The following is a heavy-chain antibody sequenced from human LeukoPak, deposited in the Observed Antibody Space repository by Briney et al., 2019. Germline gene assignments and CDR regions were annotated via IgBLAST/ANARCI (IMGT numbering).Heavy chain of an antibody. CDR3: ARDFICGGDCYSSFDY. J-gene: IGHJ4*02. CDR1: GYTFTSYA. D-gene: IGHD2-21*02. CDR2: INTNTGNP. V-gene: IGHV7-4-1*02. Sequence: GASVKVSCKASGYTFTSYAMNWVRQAPGQGLEWMGWINTNTGNPTYAQGLTGRFVFSLDTSVSTAYLQISSLKAEDTAVYYCARDFICGGDCYSSFDYWGQGTLVTVSS.